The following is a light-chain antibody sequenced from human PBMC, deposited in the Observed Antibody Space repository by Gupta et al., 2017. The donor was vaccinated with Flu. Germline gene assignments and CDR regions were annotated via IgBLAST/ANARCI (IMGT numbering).Light chain of an antibody. CDR1: AGSVSSNNY. CDR3: ILFVEPGTGL. Sequence: QSVVTQEPSLSVSPGGTITLTCDLTAGSVSSNNYPSWYRQTPGQAPRTLIYDTDSRASGVSDRFSGSVVGNKAALTITGVQADDEADYFCILFVEPGTGLFGGGTKLTVL. CDR2: DTD. J-gene: IGLJ2*01. V-gene: IGLV8-61*01.